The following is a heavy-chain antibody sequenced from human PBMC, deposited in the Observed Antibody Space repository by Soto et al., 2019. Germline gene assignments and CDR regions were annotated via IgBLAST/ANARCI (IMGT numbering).Heavy chain of an antibody. V-gene: IGHV1-46*01. Sequence: PGQGLEWMGIINPSGGSTSYAQKFQGRVTMTRDTSTSTVYMELSSLRSEDTAVYYCARDALAYYYGMDVWGQGTTVTSP. J-gene: IGHJ6*02. CDR3: ARDALAYYYGMDV. CDR2: INPSGGST.